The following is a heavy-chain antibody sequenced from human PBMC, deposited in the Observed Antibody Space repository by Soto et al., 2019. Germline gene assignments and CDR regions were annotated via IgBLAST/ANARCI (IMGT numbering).Heavy chain of an antibody. CDR2: IYHSGST. D-gene: IGHD3-22*01. CDR3: ARMSRGYDSSGYYFDY. Sequence: SETLSLTCAVSGGSISSSNWWSWVRQPPGKGLEWIGEIYHSGSTNYNPSLKSRVTISVDKSKNQFSLKLSSVTAADTAVYYCARMSRGYDSSGYYFDYWGQGTLVTVSS. V-gene: IGHV4-4*02. J-gene: IGHJ4*02. CDR1: GGSISSSNW.